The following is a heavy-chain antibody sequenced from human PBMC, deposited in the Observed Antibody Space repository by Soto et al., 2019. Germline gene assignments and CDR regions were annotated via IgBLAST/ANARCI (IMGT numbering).Heavy chain of an antibody. CDR2: ISYDGSNK. J-gene: IGHJ6*02. CDR3: ARDLGYCSSTSCYYSGYYGMDV. Sequence: VQLLESGGGLIQPGGSLRLSCAASGFTFSSYAMHWVRQAPGKGLEWVAVISYDGSNKYYADSVKGRFTISRDNSKNTLYLQMNSLRAEDTAVYYCARDLGYCSSTSCYYSGYYGMDVWGQGTTVTVSS. V-gene: IGHV3-30-3*01. D-gene: IGHD2-2*03. CDR1: GFTFSSYA.